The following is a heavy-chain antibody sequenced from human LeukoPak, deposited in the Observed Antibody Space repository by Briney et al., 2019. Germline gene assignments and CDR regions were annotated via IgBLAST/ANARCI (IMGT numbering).Heavy chain of an antibody. J-gene: IGHJ4*02. CDR1: GGSFSGYY. Sequence: SETLSLTCAVYGGSFSGYYWSWIRQPPGKGLEWIGEINHSGSTNYNPSLKSRVTISVDTSKNQFSLKLSSVTAADTAVYYCARAGDGDYVGFDYWGQGTLVTVS. V-gene: IGHV4-34*01. D-gene: IGHD4-17*01. CDR3: ARAGDGDYVGFDY. CDR2: INHSGST.